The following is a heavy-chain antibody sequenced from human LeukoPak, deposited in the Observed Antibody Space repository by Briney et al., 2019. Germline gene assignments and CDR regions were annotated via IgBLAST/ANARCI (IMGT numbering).Heavy chain of an antibody. V-gene: IGHV5-51*01. CDR2: IYAGDSDI. CDR1: GYSFTSYW. CDR3: ARDEASITIFGDEYYYYMDV. Sequence: GESLKISCKGSGYSFTSYWIGWVRQMPGKGLEWMGIIYAGDSDIRYSPSFQGQVTISADKSISTAYLQWSSLKASDTAMYYCARDEASITIFGDEYYYYMDVWGKGTTVTVSS. D-gene: IGHD3-3*01. J-gene: IGHJ6*03.